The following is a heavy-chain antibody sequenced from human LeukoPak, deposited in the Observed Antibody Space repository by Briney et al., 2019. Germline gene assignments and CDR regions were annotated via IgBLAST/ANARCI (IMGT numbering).Heavy chain of an antibody. D-gene: IGHD4-23*01. CDR2: IYSSGST. CDR1: GDSISSYS. V-gene: IGHV4-59*01. Sequence: SETLSLTCTVSGDSISSYSWSCIRQPPEKGLEWIGYIYSSGSTIYNPSLKSRVTMSLDTSKNQFSLKLSSVTAADTAIYYCAGEDYGGYRFDYWGQGTLVSVSS. CDR3: AGEDYGGYRFDY. J-gene: IGHJ4*01.